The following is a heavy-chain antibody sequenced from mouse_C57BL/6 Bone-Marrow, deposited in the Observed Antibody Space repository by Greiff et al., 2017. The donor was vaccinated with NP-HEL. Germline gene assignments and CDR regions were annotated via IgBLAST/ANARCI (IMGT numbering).Heavy chain of an antibody. Sequence: QVQLKQPGAELVMPGASVKLSCKASGYTFTSYWMHWVKQRPGQGLEWIGEIDPSDSYTNYNQKFKGKSTLTVDKSSSTDYMQLSSLTSEDSAVYYCARPHSSSLPWFAYWGQGTLVTVSA. J-gene: IGHJ3*01. CDR3: ARPHSSSLPWFAY. CDR1: GYTFTSYW. V-gene: IGHV1-69*01. CDR2: IDPSDSYT. D-gene: IGHD6-2*01.